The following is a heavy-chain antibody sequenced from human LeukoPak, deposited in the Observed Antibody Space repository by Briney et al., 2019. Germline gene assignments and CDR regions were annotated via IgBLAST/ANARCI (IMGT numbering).Heavy chain of an antibody. J-gene: IGHJ4*02. CDR3: VKVGHNSGHYYLDY. V-gene: IGHV3-64D*09. D-gene: IGHD6-19*01. CDR2: IDINGGST. Sequence: PGGSLRLSCAASGFTFSSCAMHWVRQAPGKGLEYVSAIDINGGSTYYADSVKGRFTISRDNSKNTLYLQMSSLRAEDTAVYYCVKVGHNSGHYYLDYWGQGTLLTVSS. CDR1: GFTFSSCA.